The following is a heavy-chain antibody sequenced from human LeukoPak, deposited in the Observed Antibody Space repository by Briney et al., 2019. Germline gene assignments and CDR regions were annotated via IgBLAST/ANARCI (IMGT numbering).Heavy chain of an antibody. J-gene: IGHJ6*02. CDR2: ISSSSSYI. D-gene: IGHD2-15*01. Sequence: GGSLRLSCAASGFTFSSYSMNWVRQAPGKGLEWVSSISSSSSYIYYADSVKGRFTISRDNAKNSLYLQMNSLRAEDTAVYYCARDGYCGGGSCCSHYYYGMDVWGRGTTVTVSS. CDR1: GFTFSSYS. CDR3: ARDGYCGGGSCCSHYYYGMDV. V-gene: IGHV3-21*01.